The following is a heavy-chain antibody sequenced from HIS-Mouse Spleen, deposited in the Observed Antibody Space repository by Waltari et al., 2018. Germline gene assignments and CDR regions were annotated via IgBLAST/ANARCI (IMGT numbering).Heavy chain of an antibody. CDR2: ISSSSRTI. V-gene: IGHV3-48*01. CDR1: GFTFSSYS. CDR3: ARGASGSYYLVSVSDY. D-gene: IGHD1-26*01. Sequence: EVQLVESGGGLVQPGGSLRLSCAASGFTFSSYSMNWVRQAPGKGLEWVSYISSSSRTIYYADSVKGRFTIARDNAKNSLYLQMNSLMAEDTAVYYCARGASGSYYLVSVSDYWGQGTLVTVSS. J-gene: IGHJ4*02.